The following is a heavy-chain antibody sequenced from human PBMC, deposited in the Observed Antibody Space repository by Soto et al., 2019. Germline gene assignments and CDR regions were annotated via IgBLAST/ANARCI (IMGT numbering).Heavy chain of an antibody. CDR3: AKESGP. Sequence: GGSLRLSCSASGFSFSDYYMTWVRQAPGKGLEWISDISGSGGSINYADSVEGRFTISRDNSKNTLYLQMNSLRAEDTAVYYCAKESGPWGQGTLVTVSS. D-gene: IGHD3-3*01. V-gene: IGHV3-23*01. CDR1: GFSFSDYY. CDR2: ISGSGGSI. J-gene: IGHJ4*02.